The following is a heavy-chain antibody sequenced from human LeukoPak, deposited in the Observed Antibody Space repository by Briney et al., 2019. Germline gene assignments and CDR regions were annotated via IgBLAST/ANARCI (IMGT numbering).Heavy chain of an antibody. Sequence: PSETLSLTCTVSGGSISSSSYYWGWIRQPPGKGLEWIGSIYYSGSTYYNPSLKSRVTISVDTSKNQFSLNLNSVTAADTAVYYCARTSRRYYTSGSNLTPWPAGMDVWGQGTTVTVSS. CDR2: IYYSGST. J-gene: IGHJ6*02. CDR1: GGSISSSSYY. D-gene: IGHD3-10*01. V-gene: IGHV4-39*07. CDR3: ARTSRRYYTSGSNLTPWPAGMDV.